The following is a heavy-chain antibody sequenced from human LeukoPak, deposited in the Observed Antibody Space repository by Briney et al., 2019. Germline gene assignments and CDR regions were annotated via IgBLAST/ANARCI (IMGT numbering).Heavy chain of an antibody. V-gene: IGHV4-59*12. J-gene: IGHJ4*02. Sequence: SETLSLTCIVSGGSISSYYWSWIRQPPGKGLEWIGYIYYSGYTNYNPSLKSRVTISVDTSKNQFSLKLSSVTAADTAVYYCARRDYGVSTSGLNYWGQGTLVTVSS. CDR2: IYYSGYT. D-gene: IGHD4-17*01. CDR3: ARRDYGVSTSGLNY. CDR1: GGSISSYY.